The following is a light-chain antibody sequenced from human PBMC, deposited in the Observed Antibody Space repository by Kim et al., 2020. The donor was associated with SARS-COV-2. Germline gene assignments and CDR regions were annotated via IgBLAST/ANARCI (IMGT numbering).Light chain of an antibody. CDR3: QQYGSSPYT. Sequence: SPGGRATRSCRASQGVASSNLAWDQHKPGQAPRVLIYGASRRATGIPDRFSGSGSGTDFTLTISRLEPEDFAMYYCQQYGSSPYTFGRETELEIK. V-gene: IGKV3-20*01. CDR1: QGVASSN. J-gene: IGKJ2*01. CDR2: GAS.